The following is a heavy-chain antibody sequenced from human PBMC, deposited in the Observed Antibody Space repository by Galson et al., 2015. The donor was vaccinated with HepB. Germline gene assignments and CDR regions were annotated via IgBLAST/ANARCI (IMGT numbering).Heavy chain of an antibody. J-gene: IGHJ4*02. CDR2: IRSKRYGATT. CDR1: GFTFGDYA. Sequence: SLRLSCAASGFTFGDYAMSWFRQAPGKGLQWVGFIRSKRYGATTELAASVKGRFTISRDDSKTTTYLQMNSLKTEDTAVYYCSRETDCSGTSCHDYWGQGPLVTVSS. V-gene: IGHV3-49*03. D-gene: IGHD2-2*01. CDR3: SRETDCSGTSCHDY.